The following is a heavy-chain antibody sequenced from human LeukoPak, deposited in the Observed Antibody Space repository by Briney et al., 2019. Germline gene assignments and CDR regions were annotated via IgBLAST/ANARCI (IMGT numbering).Heavy chain of an antibody. CDR2: IIPIFGTA. D-gene: IGHD1-26*01. Sequence: ASVKVSCKASGGTFSSYAISWVRQAPGQGLEWMGGIIPIFGTANYAQKLQGRVTMTTDTSTSTAYMELRSLRSDDTAVYYCARDNSVGDYAWWFDPWGQGTLVTVSS. CDR1: GGTFSSYA. J-gene: IGHJ5*02. CDR3: ARDNSVGDYAWWFDP. V-gene: IGHV1-69*05.